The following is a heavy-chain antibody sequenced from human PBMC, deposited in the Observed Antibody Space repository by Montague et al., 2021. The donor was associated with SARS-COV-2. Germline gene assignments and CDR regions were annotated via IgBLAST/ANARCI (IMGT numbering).Heavy chain of an antibody. CDR2: INHSGRT. V-gene: IGHV4-59*01. CDR1: SGSFDTYY. CDR3: ARRNFTYYWYFDL. Sequence: SETLSLTCTVSSGSFDTYYWTWVRQSPGKGLEYIGYINHSGRTSYNPSLRSRVTISIDTSKNQFSLKLMSVTAAETAIYFCARRNFTYYWYFDLWGRGTLVTVSP. J-gene: IGHJ2*01.